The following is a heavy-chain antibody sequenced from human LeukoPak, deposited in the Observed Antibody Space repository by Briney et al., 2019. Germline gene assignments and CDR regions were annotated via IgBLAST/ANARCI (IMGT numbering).Heavy chain of an antibody. Sequence: GGSLRLSCAASGFTFSSYGMHWVRQAPGKGLEWVAFIRYDGSNKYYADSVKGRFTISRDNSKNTLYLQMNSLRAEDTAVYYCAKDLVTMVRGVTLSYFDYWGQGTLVTVSS. V-gene: IGHV3-30*02. CDR1: GFTFSSYG. CDR2: IRYDGSNK. D-gene: IGHD3-10*01. J-gene: IGHJ4*02. CDR3: AKDLVTMVRGVTLSYFDY.